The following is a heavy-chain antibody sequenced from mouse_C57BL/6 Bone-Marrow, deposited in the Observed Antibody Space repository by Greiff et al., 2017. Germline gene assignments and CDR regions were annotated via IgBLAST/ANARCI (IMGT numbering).Heavy chain of an antibody. CDR3: AREGYDCGAY. V-gene: IGHV5-4*01. Sequence: EVQVVESGGGLVKPGGSLKLSCAASGFTFSSYAMSWVRQTPEKRLEWVATISDGGSYTSYPDNVKGRFPFSRANAKNNLYLQMSPLKSEDTTMYYCAREGYDCGAYWGQGTLVTVSA. D-gene: IGHD2-4*01. J-gene: IGHJ3*01. CDR2: ISDGGSYT. CDR1: GFTFSSYA.